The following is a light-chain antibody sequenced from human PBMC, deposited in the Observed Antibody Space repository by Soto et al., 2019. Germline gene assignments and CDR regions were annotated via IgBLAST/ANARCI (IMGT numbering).Light chain of an antibody. CDR1: QSVGGN. V-gene: IGKV3-15*01. CDR3: QQYDDWPPLT. Sequence: TVMTQSPAALSVSPGDRASLSCRASQSVGGNFAWYQLRPGQSPRLLIYDASTRATGIPDRYTGSGSGTEFTLTIASLQSDDIAIYYCQQYDDWPPLTFGGGTKVDLK. J-gene: IGKJ4*01. CDR2: DAS.